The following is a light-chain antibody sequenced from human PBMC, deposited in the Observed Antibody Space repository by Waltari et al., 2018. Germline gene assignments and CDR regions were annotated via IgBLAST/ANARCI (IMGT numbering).Light chain of an antibody. CDR1: QSLSRSR. J-gene: IGKJ2*01. Sequence: EIVLTQSPGTLSLSPGERATLSCRASQSLSRSRLAWYQQKPGQAPRLLIYSASSRATCIPDRFSGSGSGTDFSLTISRVEPEDFAVYYCQQYGSSVMYTFGQGTKLEIQ. V-gene: IGKV3-20*01. CDR2: SAS. CDR3: QQYGSSVMYT.